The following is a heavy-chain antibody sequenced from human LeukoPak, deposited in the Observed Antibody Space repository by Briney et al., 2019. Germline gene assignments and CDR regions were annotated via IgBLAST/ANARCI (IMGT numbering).Heavy chain of an antibody. CDR2: IYTSGST. Sequence: SETLSLTCAVYGGSFSGYYWSWIRQPAGKGLEWIGRIYTSGSTNYNPSLKSRVTMSVDTSKNQFSLKLSSVTAADTAVYYCARAEPTFDFWSGFDYWGQGTLVTVSS. CDR3: ARAEPTFDFWSGFDY. CDR1: GGSFSGYY. V-gene: IGHV4-59*10. D-gene: IGHD3-3*01. J-gene: IGHJ4*02.